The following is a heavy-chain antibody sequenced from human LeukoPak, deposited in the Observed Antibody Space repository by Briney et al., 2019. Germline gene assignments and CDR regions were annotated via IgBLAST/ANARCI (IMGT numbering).Heavy chain of an antibody. D-gene: IGHD4-11*01. J-gene: IGHJ4*02. CDR2: IKSKTDGGTT. Sequence: GGSLRLSCVDSGFTFSNDWMNWVRQAPGKGLEWVGRIKSKTDGGTTDYAAPVKGRFTISRDDSKNTLYLQMNSLKTEDTAVYYCSPWVPFRNYRGVDYWGQGTLVTVSS. CDR3: SPWVPFRNYRGVDY. CDR1: GFTFSNDW. V-gene: IGHV3-15*01.